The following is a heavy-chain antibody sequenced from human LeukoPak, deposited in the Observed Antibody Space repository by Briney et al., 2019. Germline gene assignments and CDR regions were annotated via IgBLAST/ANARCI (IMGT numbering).Heavy chain of an antibody. CDR1: GFTFRSYD. V-gene: IGHV3-30*02. J-gene: IGHJ4*02. CDR3: AKGRLVPGSVFDY. Sequence: PGGSLRLSCAASGFTFRSYDVYWVRQAPGKGLEWVAFIRFDGSDKNYADSVKGRFTISRDNSKNTLFLQMNSLRAEDTAVYYCAKGRLVPGSVFDYWGQGNLVTVSS. D-gene: IGHD6-19*01. CDR2: IRFDGSDK.